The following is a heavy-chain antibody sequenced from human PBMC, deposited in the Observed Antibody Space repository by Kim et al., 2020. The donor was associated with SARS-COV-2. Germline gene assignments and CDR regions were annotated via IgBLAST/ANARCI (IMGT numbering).Heavy chain of an antibody. Sequence: YAASVKGRFTISRDDSKNTAYLQMNSLKTEDTAVYYCTRAGFPDYYGMDVWGQGTTVTVSS. J-gene: IGHJ6*02. CDR3: TRAGFPDYYGMDV. V-gene: IGHV3-73*01. D-gene: IGHD3-10*01.